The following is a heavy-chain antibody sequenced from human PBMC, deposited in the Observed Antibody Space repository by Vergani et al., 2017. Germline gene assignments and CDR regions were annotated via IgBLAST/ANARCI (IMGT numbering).Heavy chain of an antibody. CDR3: SRGRGYSFGYSDY. CDR2: IRTKAYGGTT. D-gene: IGHD5-18*01. CDR1: GFSFGDYA. V-gene: IGHV3-49*04. J-gene: IGHJ4*02. Sequence: EVQLVGSGGGLVPPGRSLRLSCAASGFSFGDYAMTWVRQAPGKGLEWVAFIRTKAYGGTTEYAASVKARFTISRDASTRLAYLPFRGLKTEDTAVYFCSRGRGYSFGYSDYWGQGTLVTVSS.